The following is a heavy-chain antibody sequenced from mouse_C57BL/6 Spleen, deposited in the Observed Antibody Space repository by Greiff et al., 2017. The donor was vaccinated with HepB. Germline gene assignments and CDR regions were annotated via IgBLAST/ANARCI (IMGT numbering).Heavy chain of an antibody. D-gene: IGHD2-2*01. J-gene: IGHJ1*03. CDR3: ARFYSGYDVGYCDV. Sequence: EVQLVESGGGLVKPGGSLKLSCAASGFTFSDYGMHWVRQAPEKGLEWVAYISSGSSTIYYADTVKGRFTISRDNAKNTLFLQMTSLRSEDTAMYYCARFYSGYDVGYCDVWGTGTTVTVSS. CDR1: GFTFSDYG. CDR2: ISSGSSTI. V-gene: IGHV5-17*01.